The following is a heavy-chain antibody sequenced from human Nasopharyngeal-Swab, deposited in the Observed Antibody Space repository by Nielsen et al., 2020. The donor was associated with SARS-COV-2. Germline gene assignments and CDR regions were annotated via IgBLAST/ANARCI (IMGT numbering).Heavy chain of an antibody. D-gene: IGHD4-17*01. Sequence: WVRQAPGQGLEWMGGIIPIFGTANYAQKFQGRVTITADKSTSTAYMELSSLRSEDTAVYYCASYGDYLFYMDVWGKGTTVTVSS. V-gene: IGHV1-69*06. CDR3: ASYGDYLFYMDV. CDR2: IIPIFGTA. J-gene: IGHJ6*03.